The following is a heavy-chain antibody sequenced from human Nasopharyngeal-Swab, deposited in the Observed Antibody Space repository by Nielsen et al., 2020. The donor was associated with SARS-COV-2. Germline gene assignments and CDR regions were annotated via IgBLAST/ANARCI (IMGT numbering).Heavy chain of an antibody. Sequence: RQAPGKGLECIGYIYYSGSTYYNPSLKSRVTISVDTSKNQFSLNLSSVTAADTAVYYCARDGYDFWSGYLRGTGRYYYYYYMDVWGKGTTVTVSS. D-gene: IGHD3-3*01. J-gene: IGHJ6*03. CDR3: ARDGYDFWSGYLRGTGRYYYYYYMDV. CDR2: IYYSGST. V-gene: IGHV4-30-4*01.